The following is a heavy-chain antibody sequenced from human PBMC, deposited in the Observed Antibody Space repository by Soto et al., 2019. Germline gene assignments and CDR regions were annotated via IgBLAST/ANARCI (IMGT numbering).Heavy chain of an antibody. CDR1: GYTFTSYG. D-gene: IGHD6-13*01. Sequence: ASVKVSCKASGYTFTSYGISWVRQAPGQGLEWMGWISAYNGNTNYAQKLQGRVTMTTDTSTSTAYMGLRSLRSDDTAVYYCARSAKYSSSWTTGFDYWGQGTLVTVSS. V-gene: IGHV1-18*01. J-gene: IGHJ4*02. CDR3: ARSAKYSSSWTTGFDY. CDR2: ISAYNGNT.